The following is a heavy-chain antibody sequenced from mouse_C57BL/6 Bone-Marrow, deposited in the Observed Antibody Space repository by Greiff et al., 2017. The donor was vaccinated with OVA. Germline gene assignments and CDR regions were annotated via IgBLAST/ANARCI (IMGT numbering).Heavy chain of an antibody. D-gene: IGHD2-3*01. CDR2: ISSGGSYT. CDR1: GFTFSSYG. V-gene: IGHV5-6*01. J-gene: IGHJ1*03. Sequence: EVQVVEAGGDLVKPGGSLKLSCAASGFTFSSYGMSWVRQTPDKRLEWVATISSGGSYTYYPDSVKGRFPISRDNAKNTLYLQMSSLKSEDTAMYYCARRWLLPHWYFDVWGTGTTVTVSS. CDR3: ARRWLLPHWYFDV.